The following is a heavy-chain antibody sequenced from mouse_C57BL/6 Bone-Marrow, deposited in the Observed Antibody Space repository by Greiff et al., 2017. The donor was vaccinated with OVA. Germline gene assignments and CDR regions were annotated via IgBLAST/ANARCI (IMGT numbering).Heavy chain of an antibody. J-gene: IGHJ2*01. V-gene: IGHV1-50*01. Sequence: QVQLQQPGAELVKPGASVQLSCKASGYTFTSYWMQWVKQRPGQGLEWIGEIDPSDSYTNYNQKFKGKATLTVDTSSSTAYMQLSSLTSEDSAVYYCARFDYYGSSSFDYWGQGTTLTVSS. CDR1: GYTFTSYW. CDR2: IDPSDSYT. D-gene: IGHD1-1*01. CDR3: ARFDYYGSSSFDY.